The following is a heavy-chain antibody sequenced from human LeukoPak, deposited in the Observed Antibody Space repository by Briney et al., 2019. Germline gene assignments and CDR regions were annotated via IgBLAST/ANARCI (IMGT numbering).Heavy chain of an antibody. D-gene: IGHD6-13*01. CDR3: ARFVAAPYYFDY. CDR1: GFTFSSYS. V-gene: IGHV3-21*01. Sequence: GGSLRLSCAASGFTFSSYSMNWVRQAPGKGLEWDSSISSSSSYIYYADSVKGRFTISRDNAKNSLYLQMNSLRAEDTAVYYCARFVAAPYYFDYWGRGTLVTVSS. J-gene: IGHJ4*02. CDR2: ISSSSSYI.